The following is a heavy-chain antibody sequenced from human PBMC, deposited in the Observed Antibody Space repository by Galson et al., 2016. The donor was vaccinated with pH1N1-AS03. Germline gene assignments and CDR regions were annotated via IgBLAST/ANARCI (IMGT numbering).Heavy chain of an antibody. CDR2: TYYRSKWYT. V-gene: IGHV6-1*01. Sequence: CAISGDSVSSNTVAWNWIRLSPSRGLEWLGRTYYRSKWYTDYGLSVERRLTITSDTSKNLISLQLNSLTPEDSAIYYFGRVRSLTSSWYGPIDYWGQGTRGTVSS. J-gene: IGHJ4*02. CDR3: GRVRSLTSSWYGPIDY. CDR1: GDSVSSNTVA. D-gene: IGHD6-13*01.